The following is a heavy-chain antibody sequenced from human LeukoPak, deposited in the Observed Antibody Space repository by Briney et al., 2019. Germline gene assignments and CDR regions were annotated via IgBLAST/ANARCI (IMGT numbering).Heavy chain of an antibody. Sequence: SETLSLTCAVYGGSFSGYYWSWIRQPPGKGLEWIGEINHSGSTNYNPSLKSRVTISVDTSKNQLSLKLSSVTAADTAVYYCAREIGYSYGFFDYWGQGTLVTVSS. CDR1: GGSFSGYY. CDR3: AREIGYSYGFFDY. J-gene: IGHJ4*02. D-gene: IGHD5-18*01. V-gene: IGHV4-34*01. CDR2: INHSGST.